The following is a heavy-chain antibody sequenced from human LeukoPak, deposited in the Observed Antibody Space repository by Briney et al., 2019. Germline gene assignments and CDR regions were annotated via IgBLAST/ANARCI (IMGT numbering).Heavy chain of an antibody. Sequence: ASVKVSCKASGGTFTNYAFTWVRQAPGQGLEWMGRVIPVYGIANSAQKFQGRVTITADTSTRTAYMELSSLRSEDTAMYYCARVHSASTAVSPDSYFDYWGQGTLVTVSS. V-gene: IGHV1-69*04. J-gene: IGHJ4*02. CDR3: ARVHSASTAVSPDSYFDY. CDR2: VIPVYGIA. D-gene: IGHD6-19*01. CDR1: GGTFTNYA.